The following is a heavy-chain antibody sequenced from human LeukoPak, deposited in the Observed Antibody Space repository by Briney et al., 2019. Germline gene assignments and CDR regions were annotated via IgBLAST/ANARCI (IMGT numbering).Heavy chain of an antibody. Sequence: GGSLRLSCAASGFTFNTYGMSWVRQAPGKGLEWVSGIIDSGDNTYYADSVKGRFTISRDNSKNTLYLQMNSLRAEDTAVYYCAKVGRGNREYFDYWGQGILVIVSS. J-gene: IGHJ4*02. CDR2: IIDSGDNT. CDR3: AKVGRGNREYFDY. V-gene: IGHV3-23*01. CDR1: GFTFNTYG. D-gene: IGHD3-10*01.